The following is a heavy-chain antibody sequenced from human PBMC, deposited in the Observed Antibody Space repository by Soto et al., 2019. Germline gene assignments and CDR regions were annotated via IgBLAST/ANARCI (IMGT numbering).Heavy chain of an antibody. J-gene: IGHJ5*02. Sequence: EVQLVESGGGLVQPGGSLRLSCATSGFTFGDYWMSWVRQAPGKRLEWVANTKQDESEKYYVGSVRGRFTISRDNGKNSLYLQMNSLRAEDTAVYFCVREGDSGFFSWGQGTLVTVSS. V-gene: IGHV3-7*01. CDR2: TKQDESEK. D-gene: IGHD6-25*01. CDR3: VREGDSGFFS. CDR1: GFTFGDYW.